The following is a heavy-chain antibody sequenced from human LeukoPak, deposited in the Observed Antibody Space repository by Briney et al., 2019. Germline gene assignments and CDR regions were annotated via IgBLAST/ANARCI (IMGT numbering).Heavy chain of an antibody. D-gene: IGHD5-24*01. CDR3: ARSVEMATISFDY. CDR2: IYYSGST. CDR1: GGSISSGDYY. V-gene: IGHV4-31*03. Sequence: SQTLSLTCTVSGGSISSGDYYWSWIRQHPGKGLEWIGYIYYSGSTYYNPSLKSRVTISVDTSKNQFSLKLSSVTAADTAVYYCARSVEMATISFDYWGQGTLVTVSS. J-gene: IGHJ4*02.